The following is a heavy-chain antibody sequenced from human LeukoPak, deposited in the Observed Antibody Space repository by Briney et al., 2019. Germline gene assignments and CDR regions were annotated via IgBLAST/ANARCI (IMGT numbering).Heavy chain of an antibody. V-gene: IGHV1-46*01. Sequence: EASVKVSCKASGYTFTSYYMHWVRQAPGQGLEWMGIINPSGGSTSYAQKFQGRVTMTRDTSTSTVYMELSSLRSEDTAVYYCARGRGTFGTGYSSSWYPGYWGQGTLVTVSS. J-gene: IGHJ4*02. CDR2: INPSGGST. CDR3: ARGRGTFGTGYSSSWYPGY. D-gene: IGHD6-13*01. CDR1: GYTFTSYY.